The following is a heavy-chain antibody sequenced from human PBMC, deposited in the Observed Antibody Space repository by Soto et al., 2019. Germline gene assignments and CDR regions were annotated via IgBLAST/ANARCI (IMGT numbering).Heavy chain of an antibody. Sequence: QVHLVQSGAEVKKPGASVKLSCKASGYSFVNYYINWVRQAPGQGLEGMGIIYPRGGNISYAQKFQGGVSMTSDTAASTVYMELTSLRSDDTAVYFCARDWIAVAGSISFSQAFPLLDGMDLWGQGTTVTVSS. J-gene: IGHJ6*02. V-gene: IGHV1-46*01. CDR3: ARDWIAVAGSISFSQAFPLLDGMDL. D-gene: IGHD6-19*01. CDR1: GYSFVNYY. CDR2: IYPRGGNI.